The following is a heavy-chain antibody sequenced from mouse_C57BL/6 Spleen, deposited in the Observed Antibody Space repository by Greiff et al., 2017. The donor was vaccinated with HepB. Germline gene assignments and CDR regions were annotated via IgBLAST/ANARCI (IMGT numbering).Heavy chain of an antibody. CDR1: GYTFTSYW. V-gene: IGHV1-59*01. CDR2: IDPSDSYT. J-gene: IGHJ1*03. D-gene: IGHD1-1*01. CDR3: ARWTTVVATRWYFDV. Sequence: VQLQQPGAELVRPGTSVKLSCKASGYTFTSYWMHWVKQRPGQGLEWIGVIDPSDSYTNYNQKFKGKATLTVDTSSSTAYMQLSSLTSEDSAVYYCARWTTVVATRWYFDVWGTGTTVTVSS.